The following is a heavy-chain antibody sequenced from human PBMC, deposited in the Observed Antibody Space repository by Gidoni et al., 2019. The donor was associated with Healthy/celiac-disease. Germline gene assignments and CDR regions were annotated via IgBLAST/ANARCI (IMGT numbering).Heavy chain of an antibody. J-gene: IGHJ5*02. V-gene: IGHV2-5*01. CDR3: AHRLGSWYDRAANWFDP. CDR2: IYWNDDK. Sequence: QITLKESGPPLVNPTQTLTLTCTFSGFSLSTSGVGVGWIRQPPGKALEWLALIYWNDDKRYSPSLKSRLTITKDTSKSQVVLTRNNMDPVDTATYYCAHRLGSWYDRAANWFDPWGQGTLVTVSS. CDR1: GFSLSTSGVG. D-gene: IGHD6-13*01.